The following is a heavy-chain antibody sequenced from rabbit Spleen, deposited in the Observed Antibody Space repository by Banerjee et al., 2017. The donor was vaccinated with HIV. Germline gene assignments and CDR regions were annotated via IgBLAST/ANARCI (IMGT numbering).Heavy chain of an antibody. V-gene: IGHV1S45*01. D-gene: IGHD2-1*01. CDR3: ARGSAAVTMMITGFYLNL. CDR1: GFTLSSYW. J-gene: IGHJ4*01. Sequence: QEQLEESGGDLVKPEGSLTLTCTASGFTLSSYWICCVRQAPGKGLEWIGYIEPIFGNTYCGNWVNGRFTIPSHNAQNTLYLQLRSLTAADTATYFCARGSAAVTMMITGFYLNLWGPGTLVTVS. CDR2: IEPIFGNT.